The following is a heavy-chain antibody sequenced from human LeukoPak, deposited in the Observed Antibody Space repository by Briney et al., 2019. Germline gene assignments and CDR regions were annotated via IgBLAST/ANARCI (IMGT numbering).Heavy chain of an antibody. V-gene: IGHV7-4-1*02. CDR3: VRGTPTPGMDY. J-gene: IGHJ4*02. Sequence: ASVRVSCKASGYPFSAHSLNWVRQAPGQGLEWMGNIDTTTGNPRYAQDFTGRFVFSLDTSVSTAYLQITSLKADDTAAYYCVRGTPTPGMDYWGQGTQVTVSS. D-gene: IGHD3-10*01. CDR1: GYPFSAHS. CDR2: IDTTTGNP.